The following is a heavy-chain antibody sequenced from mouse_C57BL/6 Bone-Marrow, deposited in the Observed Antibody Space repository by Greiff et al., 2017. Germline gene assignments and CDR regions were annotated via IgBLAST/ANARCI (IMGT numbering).Heavy chain of an antibody. CDR2: IYPSDSET. Sequence: QVQLQQSGAELVRPGSSVKLSCKASGYTFTSYWMDWVKQRPGQGLEWIGNIYPSDSETHYNQKFKDKATLTVDKSSSTAYMQLSSLTSEDSAVYYCARLGYYGSPWYFDVWGTGTTVTVSS. CDR3: ARLGYYGSPWYFDV. CDR1: GYTFTSYW. V-gene: IGHV1-61*01. D-gene: IGHD1-1*01. J-gene: IGHJ1*03.